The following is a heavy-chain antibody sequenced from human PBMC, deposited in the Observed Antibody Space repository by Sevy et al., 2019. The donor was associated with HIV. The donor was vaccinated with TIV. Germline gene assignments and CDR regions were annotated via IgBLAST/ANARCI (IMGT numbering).Heavy chain of an antibody. J-gene: IGHJ2*01. Sequence: SETLSLTCTVSGGSISSYYWSWIRQPPGKGLEWIGSIYYSGSTNYNPSLKSRVTISVDTSKNQFSLKLSSVTAADTAVYYCARYGDYAYWYFDLWGRGTLVTVSS. CDR2: IYYSGST. D-gene: IGHD4-17*01. CDR3: ARYGDYAYWYFDL. V-gene: IGHV4-59*08. CDR1: GGSISSYY.